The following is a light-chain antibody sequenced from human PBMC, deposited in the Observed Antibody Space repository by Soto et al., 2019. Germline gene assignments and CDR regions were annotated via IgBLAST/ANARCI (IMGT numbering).Light chain of an antibody. J-gene: IGKJ4*01. CDR2: IAS. CDR1: QDINSW. Sequence: IHMTLSASSVSASVGDSVTITCRASQDINSWLTWYQQKPGKAPKVLIYIASRLQPGVPSRFSGRGSGTDFSLTISNLQPEDFATYFCQQSKSFPLTFGGGTKV. CDR3: QQSKSFPLT. V-gene: IGKV1-12*01.